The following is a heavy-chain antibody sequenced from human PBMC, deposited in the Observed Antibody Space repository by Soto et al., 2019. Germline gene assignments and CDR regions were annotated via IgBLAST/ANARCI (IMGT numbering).Heavy chain of an antibody. CDR3: ARRVTGGGERFDP. J-gene: IGHJ5*02. CDR2: IYYSGST. Sequence: QVQLQESGPGLVKPSQTLSLTCTVSGGSISSGNNYWSWIRQTPGKGLEWIGYIYYSGSTNYNPSLTSRVTISLDTSKSQFFLRLNSVTVADTAVYYCARRVTGGGERFDPWGQGSLVTVSS. CDR1: GGSISSGNNY. V-gene: IGHV4-30-4*01. D-gene: IGHD7-27*01.